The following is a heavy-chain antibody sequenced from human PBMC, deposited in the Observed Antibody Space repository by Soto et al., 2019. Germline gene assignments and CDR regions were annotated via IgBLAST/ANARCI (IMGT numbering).Heavy chain of an antibody. CDR1: GFTFSNAW. Sequence: PWGSLRLSCAASGFTFSNAWMSWVRQAPGKGLEWVGRIKSRTNGRTTDYAAPVKGRFTISRDDSKNTLYLQMISLRTEDTAVYYCTTDDPINRSWGQGXLVTVSS. J-gene: IGHJ5*02. V-gene: IGHV3-15*01. CDR3: TTDDPINRS. CDR2: IKSRTNGRTT.